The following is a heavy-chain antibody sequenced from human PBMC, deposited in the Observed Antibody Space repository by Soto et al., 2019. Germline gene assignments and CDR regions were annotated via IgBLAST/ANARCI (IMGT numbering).Heavy chain of an antibody. J-gene: IGHJ4*02. D-gene: IGHD3-16*01. V-gene: IGHV3-48*02. CDR3: ASDRSLGSNWYYYLES. CDR1: GFTFSTYA. CDR2: ISSSSSAI. Sequence: PGGPLRPSCAASGFTFSTYAMNWVRQFQGGGLEWVSYISSSSSAIDYADSVKGRFTVSRDNAKNSLYLQMNSLRDEDTAVYYCASDRSLGSNWYYYLESWGQGTLVTVSS.